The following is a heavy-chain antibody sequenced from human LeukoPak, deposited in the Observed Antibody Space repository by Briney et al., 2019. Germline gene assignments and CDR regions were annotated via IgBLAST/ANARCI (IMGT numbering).Heavy chain of an antibody. V-gene: IGHV1-18*01. CDR3: ARTPIVVVITTFIGAFDI. CDR2: ISAYNGNT. D-gene: IGHD3-22*01. CDR1: GYTFTSYA. Sequence: ASVKVSCKASGYTFTSYAMHWVRQAPGQRLEWMGWISAYNGNTNYAQKLQGRVTMTTDTSTSTAYMELRSLRSDDTAVYYCARTPIVVVITTFIGAFDIWGQGTMVTVSS. J-gene: IGHJ3*02.